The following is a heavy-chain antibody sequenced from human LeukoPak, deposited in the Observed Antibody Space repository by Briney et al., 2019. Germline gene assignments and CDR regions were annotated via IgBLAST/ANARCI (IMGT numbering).Heavy chain of an antibody. CDR3: ARGGLRYFDWLLPRNWFDP. Sequence: PSETLSLTCAVYGGSFSGYYWSWIRQPPGKGLEWIGEINHSGSTNYNPSLKSRVTISVDTSKNQFSLNLSSVTAADTAVYYCARGGLRYFDWLLPRNWFDPWGQGTLVTVS. CDR1: GGSFSGYY. J-gene: IGHJ5*02. CDR2: INHSGST. V-gene: IGHV4-34*01. D-gene: IGHD3-9*01.